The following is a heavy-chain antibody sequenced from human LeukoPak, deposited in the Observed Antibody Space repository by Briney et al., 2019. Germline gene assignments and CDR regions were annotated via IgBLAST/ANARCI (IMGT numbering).Heavy chain of an antibody. J-gene: IGHJ4*02. CDR1: GFIFSDYY. CDR2: ISGDSSYT. CDR3: ARLHSTAAAGTYDY. Sequence: PGGSLRLSCAASGFIFSDYYMTWIRQAPGKGLEWISYISGDSSYTRYADSVKGRFTVSRDNAKNSLYLQMNSLRAEDTAVYYCARLHSTAAAGTYDYWGQGTLVTVSS. D-gene: IGHD6-13*01. V-gene: IGHV3-11*06.